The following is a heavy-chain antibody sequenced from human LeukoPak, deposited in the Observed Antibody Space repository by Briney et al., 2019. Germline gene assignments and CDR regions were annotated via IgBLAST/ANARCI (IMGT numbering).Heavy chain of an antibody. V-gene: IGHV4-34*01. CDR3: ARELYSSGYHDAFDI. Sequence: SETLSLTCAVYGGSFSGYYWSWIRQPPGKGLEWIGEINHSGSTNYNPSLKRRVTISVDTSKNQLSLKLSSVTAADTAVYYCARELYSSGYHDAFDIWGQGTMVTVSS. J-gene: IGHJ3*02. D-gene: IGHD3-22*01. CDR2: INHSGST. CDR1: GGSFSGYY.